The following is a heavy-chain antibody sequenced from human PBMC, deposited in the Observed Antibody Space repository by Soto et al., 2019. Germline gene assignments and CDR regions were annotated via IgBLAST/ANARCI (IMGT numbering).Heavy chain of an antibody. J-gene: IGHJ5*02. CDR2: IYYTGNT. V-gene: IGHV4-31*03. Sequence: SSETLSLTCTVSGGSISSGGYYWSWIRQHPGKGLEWIGYIYYTGNTYYNPSLRSRVAISEDTSKNQFSLKLSSVTAADTAVYYCARGEASMVRGVSNWFDPWGQGTLVTVSS. CDR1: GGSISSGGYY. D-gene: IGHD3-10*01. CDR3: ARGEASMVRGVSNWFDP.